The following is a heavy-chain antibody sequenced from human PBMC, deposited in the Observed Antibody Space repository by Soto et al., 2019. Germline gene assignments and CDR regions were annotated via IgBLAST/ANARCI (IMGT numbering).Heavy chain of an antibody. CDR2: ISGRGGST. D-gene: IGHD2-15*01. V-gene: IGHV3-23*01. J-gene: IGHJ4*02. CDR3: ATLVVGAPLFYRRVNGVDY. CDR1: GFTFSSYD. Sequence: EVQLLESGGGLVQPGGSPRLSCAASGFTFSSYDMSWVRQAPGKGLEWVSGISGRGGSTYYADSVTGRFTISRDNSKNTRYMQMNTLRAEDTALYSCATLVVGAPLFYRRVNGVDYWGQGTLVTVSS.